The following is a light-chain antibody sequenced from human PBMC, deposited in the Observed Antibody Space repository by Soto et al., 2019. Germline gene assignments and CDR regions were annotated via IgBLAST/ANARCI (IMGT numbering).Light chain of an antibody. V-gene: IGKV3-20*01. CDR1: QSVSSN. J-gene: IGKJ1*01. CDR3: QQYGSSGT. CDR2: GAS. Sequence: EIVLRQSPATLSLSPGERATLSCRASQSVSSNLAWYQQKPGQAPRLLIYGASNRATGIPDRFSGSGSGTDFTLTISRLEPEDFAVYYCQQYGSSGTFGQGTKVDI.